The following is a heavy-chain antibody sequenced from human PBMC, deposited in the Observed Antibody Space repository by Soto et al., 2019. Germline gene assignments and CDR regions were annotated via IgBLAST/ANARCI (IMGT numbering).Heavy chain of an antibody. CDR1: GFRFRDYW. V-gene: IGHV3-7*03. Sequence: GGSFGLSFAFSGFRFRDYWMSWVRQAPGKGLEWVANIKQDESDKYYVDSVKGRFTISRDNAKNALYLQMNSLRVEDTAVYYCAAYCYTMTCTHFHGYSWGQGTQVTVSS. D-gene: IGHD3-16*02. CDR3: AAYCYTMTCTHFHGYS. CDR2: IKQDESDK. J-gene: IGHJ5*02.